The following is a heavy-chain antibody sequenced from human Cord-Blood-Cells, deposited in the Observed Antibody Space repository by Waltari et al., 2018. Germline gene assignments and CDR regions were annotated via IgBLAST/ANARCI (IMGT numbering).Heavy chain of an antibody. CDR2: INHSGST. CDR1: GGSFSGYY. Sequence: QVQLQQWGAGLLKPSETLSLTCAVYGGSFSGYYWSWIRQPPGKGREGIGEINHSGSTSYNPSLKSRVTISVDTSKNQCSLKLSSVTAADTAVYYCARLGGSSGWYYYYYYMDVWGKGTTVTVSS. J-gene: IGHJ6*03. D-gene: IGHD6-19*01. CDR3: ARLGGSSGWYYYYYYMDV. V-gene: IGHV4-34*01.